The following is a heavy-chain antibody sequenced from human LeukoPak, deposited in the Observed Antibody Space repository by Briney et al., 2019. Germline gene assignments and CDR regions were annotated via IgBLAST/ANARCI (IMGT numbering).Heavy chain of an antibody. CDR3: SRVGTATTLAIYY. J-gene: IGHJ4*02. D-gene: IGHD4-17*01. CDR2: IRSKAYGGTT. CDR1: GFTFGDYV. V-gene: IGHV3-49*03. Sequence: PGRSLRLSCTGSGFTFGDYVMSWFRQAPAKGLEWVGFIRSKAYGGTTEYAASVKGRFTISRDESKSIAYLQMNSLKTEDTAMYYCSRVGTATTLAIYYWGQGALLTVSS.